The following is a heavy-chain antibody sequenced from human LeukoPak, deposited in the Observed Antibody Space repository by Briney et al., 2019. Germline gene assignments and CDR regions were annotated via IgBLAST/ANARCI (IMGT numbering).Heavy chain of an antibody. CDR3: ARSGTGWFEDY. V-gene: IGHV4-38-2*02. CDR2: IFHSGTT. Sequence: RASETLSLTCTVSGYSISSGYYWGWIRQPPGKGLEWIGGIFHSGTTYYNPSLKSRVIISVDTSKNQFSLKLSSVTAAATAVYYCARSGTGWFEDYWGQGTLVTVSS. J-gene: IGHJ4*02. D-gene: IGHD6-19*01. CDR1: GYSISSGYY.